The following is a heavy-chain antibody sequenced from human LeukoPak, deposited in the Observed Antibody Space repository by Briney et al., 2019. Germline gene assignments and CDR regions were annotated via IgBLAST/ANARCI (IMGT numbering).Heavy chain of an antibody. Sequence: GGSLRLSCAASGFTFSSYGMHWVRQAPGKGLEWVAVISCDGSNKYYADSVKGRFTISRDNAKNTLYLQMNSLRAEDTAVYYCAKDLVYGGNSLPLDYWGQGTLVTVSS. J-gene: IGHJ4*02. D-gene: IGHD4-23*01. CDR3: AKDLVYGGNSLPLDY. CDR2: ISCDGSNK. V-gene: IGHV3-30*18. CDR1: GFTFSSYG.